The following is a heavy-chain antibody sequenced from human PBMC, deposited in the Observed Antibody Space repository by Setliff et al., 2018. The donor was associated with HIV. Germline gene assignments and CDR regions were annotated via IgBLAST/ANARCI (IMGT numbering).Heavy chain of an antibody. V-gene: IGHV4-34*01. D-gene: IGHD3-16*01. Sequence: SETLSLTCTVSGASSIYFWGWIRQPPGKGLEWIGEINHGGSTNYNPSLKSRVSISLDTSNNQFSLKLSSVTAADTAAYYCARRSLYDYVWGSRGDWYFDLWGRGTLVTVSS. J-gene: IGHJ2*01. CDR2: INHGGST. CDR3: ARRSLYDYVWGSRGDWYFDL. CDR1: GASSIYF.